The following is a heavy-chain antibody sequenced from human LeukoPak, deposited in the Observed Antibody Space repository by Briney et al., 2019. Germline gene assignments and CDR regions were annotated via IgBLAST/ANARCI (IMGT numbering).Heavy chain of an antibody. J-gene: IGHJ4*02. CDR2: ISNDGSNK. CDR3: AKDRGRGYCSSTSCYGGPIDY. CDR1: GFTFSSYG. Sequence: GGFLRLFCAASGFTFSSYGMHWVRQAPGKGLEWVAVISNDGSNKYYADSVKGRFTISRDNSKNTLYLQMNSLRAEDTAVYYCAKDRGRGYCSSTSCYGGPIDYWGQGTLVTVSS. V-gene: IGHV3-30*18. D-gene: IGHD2-2*01.